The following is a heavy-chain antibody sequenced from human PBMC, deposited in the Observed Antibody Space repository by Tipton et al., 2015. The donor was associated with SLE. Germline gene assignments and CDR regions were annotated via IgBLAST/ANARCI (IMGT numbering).Heavy chain of an antibody. D-gene: IGHD3-10*01. CDR1: GGSISNHY. J-gene: IGHJ4*02. CDR3: ARERMGSDS. V-gene: IGHV4-59*11. CDR2: VHYSGNT. Sequence: TLSLTCTVSGGSISNHYWNWIRQPPGKGLEWIGYVHYSGNTNYNSSLESRVTISVDMSRNKFSLKLSSVTAADTAVYYCARERMGSDSWGQGTLVTVSS.